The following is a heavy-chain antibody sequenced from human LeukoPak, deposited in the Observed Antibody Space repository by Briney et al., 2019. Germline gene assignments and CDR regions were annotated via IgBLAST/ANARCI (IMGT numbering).Heavy chain of an antibody. J-gene: IGHJ4*02. CDR3: ARDQSQVFVY. Sequence: SETLSLTCTVSGYSISSGYYWGWIRQPPGKGLEWIGSIYHSGSTYYNPSLKSRVTISVDTSKNQFSLKLSSVTAADTAVYYCARDQSQVFVYWGQGTLVTVSS. CDR1: GYSISSGYY. CDR2: IYHSGST. V-gene: IGHV4-38-2*02.